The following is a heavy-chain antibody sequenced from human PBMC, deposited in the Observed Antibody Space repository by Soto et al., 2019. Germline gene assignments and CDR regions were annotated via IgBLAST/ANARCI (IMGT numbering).Heavy chain of an antibody. D-gene: IGHD6-19*01. J-gene: IGHJ4*02. CDR2: INAGNGNT. V-gene: IGHV1-3*01. Sequence: VKVSCKASGYTFTRYAMHWVRQAPGQRPEWMGWINAGNGNTKYSQKFQGRVTITTDTSASAAYMELSSLRSEDTAVYYCARDGAVAGDSNFDYWGQGTLVTVSS. CDR3: ARDGAVAGDSNFDY. CDR1: GYTFTRYA.